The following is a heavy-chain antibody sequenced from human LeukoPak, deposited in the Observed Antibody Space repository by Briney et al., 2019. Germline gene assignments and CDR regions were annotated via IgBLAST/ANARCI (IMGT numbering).Heavy chain of an antibody. V-gene: IGHV3-73*01. D-gene: IGHD1-26*01. CDR1: GFTFSGSA. CDR2: IRSKANSNAT. Sequence: GGSLRLSCAASGFTFSGSAMRWVRQASGEGLEGVGRIRSKANSNATAHALPVQGRFTISKDDSKNKAYLQMNSLKTEDTAVYYCTRSRPIVGAPYYFDYWGQGTLVTVSS. J-gene: IGHJ4*02. CDR3: TRSRPIVGAPYYFDY.